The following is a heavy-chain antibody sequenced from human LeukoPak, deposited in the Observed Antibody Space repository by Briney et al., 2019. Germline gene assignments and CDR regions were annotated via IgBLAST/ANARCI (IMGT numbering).Heavy chain of an antibody. D-gene: IGHD6-19*01. J-gene: IGHJ4*02. V-gene: IGHV3-49*04. Sequence: PGGSLRLSCVVSGFTFSSYGMHWVRQAPGKGLEWVGFIRSKAYGGTTEYAASVKGRFTISRDDSKSIAYLQMNSLKTEDTAVYYCTRDSSGWDFDYWGQGTLVTVSS. CDR2: IRSKAYGGTT. CDR1: GFTFSSYG. CDR3: TRDSSGWDFDY.